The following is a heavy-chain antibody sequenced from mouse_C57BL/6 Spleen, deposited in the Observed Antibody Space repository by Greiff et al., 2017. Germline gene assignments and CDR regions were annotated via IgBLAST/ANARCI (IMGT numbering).Heavy chain of an antibody. J-gene: IGHJ3*01. D-gene: IGHD2-3*01. Sequence: VQLQQSGAELVKPGASVKISCKASGYAFSSYWMNWVKQRPGKGLEWIGQIYPGDGDTNYNGKFKGKATLTADKSSSTAYMQLSSLTSEDSAVYFCAREDGYYMRGFAYWGQGTLVTVSA. V-gene: IGHV1-80*01. CDR1: GYAFSSYW. CDR2: IYPGDGDT. CDR3: AREDGYYMRGFAY.